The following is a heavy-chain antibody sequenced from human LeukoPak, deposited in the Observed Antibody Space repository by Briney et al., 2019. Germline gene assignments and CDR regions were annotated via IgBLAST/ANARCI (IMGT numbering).Heavy chain of an antibody. D-gene: IGHD1-1*01. V-gene: IGHV3-30*02. J-gene: IGHJ4*02. CDR2: IRYDGNNK. Sequence: GGSLRLSCAPSGFTFSSYDMNWVRQAPGKGLEWVAFIRYDGNNKYYADSVKGRFTISRDNSENTLYLQLNSLRAEDAAVYYCTTINVASVFDYWGPGMLVTVSS. CDR3: TTINVASVFDY. CDR1: GFTFSSYD.